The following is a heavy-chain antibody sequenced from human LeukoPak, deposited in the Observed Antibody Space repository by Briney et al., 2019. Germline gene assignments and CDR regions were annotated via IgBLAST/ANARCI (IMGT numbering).Heavy chain of an antibody. CDR1: GFTVSSNY. V-gene: IGHV3-53*01. J-gene: IGHJ6*02. CDR2: IYAGAST. D-gene: IGHD3-10*01. Sequence: GGSLRLSCAASGFTVSSNYMNWVRQAPGKGLEWVSIIYAGASTYYADSVKGRFTISRDNSKNTLYLQMNSLRAEDTAVYFCASASRGGYGMDVWGQGTTVIVSS. CDR3: ASASRGGYGMDV.